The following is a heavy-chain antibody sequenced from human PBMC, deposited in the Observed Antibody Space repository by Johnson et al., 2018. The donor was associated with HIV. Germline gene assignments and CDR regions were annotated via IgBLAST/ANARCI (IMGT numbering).Heavy chain of an antibody. J-gene: IGHJ3*02. V-gene: IGHV3-11*04. CDR3: ASAESGYDAFDI. CDR1: GFTFSDYY. CDR2: ISSSASTI. Sequence: QVQLVEYGGGLVKPGGSLRLYCAASGFTFSDYYMSWIRQPPGKGLEWVSYISSSASTIYYADSVRGRFAISRDNDKNSLYLQMNSLSAEDTDVYYCASAESGYDAFDIWGQGTMVTVSS. D-gene: IGHD5-12*01.